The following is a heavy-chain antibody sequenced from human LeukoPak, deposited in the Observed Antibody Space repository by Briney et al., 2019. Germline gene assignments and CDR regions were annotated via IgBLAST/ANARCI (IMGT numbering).Heavy chain of an antibody. CDR2: IYHSGST. V-gene: IGHV4-59*01. D-gene: IGHD2-15*01. J-gene: IGHJ4*02. CDR3: VTLRWELLAPYFDH. Sequence: SETLSLTCSVSTDSTNTYYWSWIRQSPGKGLEWIGHIYHSGSTDYNPSFKRRVTISIDVSKKEFPLKVTSVAFGDRAMFYCVTLRWELLAPYFDHWGQGAFVTVSS. CDR1: TDSTNTYY.